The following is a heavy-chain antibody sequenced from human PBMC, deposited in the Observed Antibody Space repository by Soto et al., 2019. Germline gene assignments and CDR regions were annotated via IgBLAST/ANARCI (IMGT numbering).Heavy chain of an antibody. Sequence: QVQLQESGPGLVKPSQTLSLTCTVSGVSITGAYFWNLIRPPPGKGLEWVSYIYSGGGTYSNSSIKRPLTMTLDTSKNSFSLNLTSVTAADTAIYYCARDSPNVQRGGALEIWGQGTVVNVSS. V-gene: IGHV4-31*01. D-gene: IGHD6-25*01. CDR2: IYSGGGT. J-gene: IGHJ3*02. CDR3: ARDSPNVQRGGALEI. CDR1: GVSITGAYF.